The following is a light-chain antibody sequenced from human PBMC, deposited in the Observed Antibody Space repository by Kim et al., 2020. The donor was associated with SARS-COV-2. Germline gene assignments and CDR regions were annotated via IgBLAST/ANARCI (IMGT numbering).Light chain of an antibody. CDR1: ESIGAY. CDR2: AVS. Sequence: GDSVTITCRASESIGAYLNWYQQKPGKAPNLLIYAVSSLRSGVPSRFTGSGYGTDFTLTINSLQPEDFASYFCQQTFRSKYTFG. V-gene: IGKV1-39*01. J-gene: IGKJ2*01. CDR3: QQTFRSKYT.